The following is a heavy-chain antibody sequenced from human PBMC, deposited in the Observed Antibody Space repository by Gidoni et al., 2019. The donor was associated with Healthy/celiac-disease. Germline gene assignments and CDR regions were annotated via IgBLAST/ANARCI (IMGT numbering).Heavy chain of an antibody. CDR1: GFSLSNARMG. D-gene: IGHD3-9*01. CDR3: ARIRAASRYFDWLTWGGYGMDV. Sequence: QVTLKESGPVLVKPTETLTLTCTVSGFSLSNARMGVSWIRQPPGKALEWLAHIFSNDEKSYSTSLKSRLTISKDTSKSQVVLTMTNMDPVDTATYYCARIRAASRYFDWLTWGGYGMDVWGQGTTVTVSS. V-gene: IGHV2-26*01. J-gene: IGHJ6*02. CDR2: IFSNDEK.